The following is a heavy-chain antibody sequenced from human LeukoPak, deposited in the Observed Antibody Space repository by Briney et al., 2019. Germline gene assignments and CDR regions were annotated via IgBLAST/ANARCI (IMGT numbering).Heavy chain of an antibody. CDR2: ISAYNGNT. CDR1: GYTFTSYG. Sequence: ASVKVSCKASGYTFTSYGISWVRQAPGQGLEWMGWISAYNGNTNYAQKLQGRVTMTTDTSTSTAYMELRSLRSDDTAVYYCARDRISGSSSWLHYYYGMDVWGQGTTVTVSS. J-gene: IGHJ6*02. V-gene: IGHV1-18*04. D-gene: IGHD6-13*01. CDR3: ARDRISGSSSWLHYYYGMDV.